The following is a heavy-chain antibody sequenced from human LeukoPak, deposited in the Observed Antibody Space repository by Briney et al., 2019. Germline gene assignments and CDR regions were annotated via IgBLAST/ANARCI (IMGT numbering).Heavy chain of an antibody. J-gene: IGHJ4*02. CDR1: GFTFSSYA. CDR2: ISSRSSYI. Sequence: KPGGSLRLSCAASGFTFSSYAMSWVRQAQGKGVEWVSSISSRSSYIYYADSVKGRFTISRDNAKNSLYLQMNSLRAEDTAVYYCASYYYYDSSGYYRGVYWGQGTLVTVSS. CDR3: ASYYYYDSSGYYRGVY. D-gene: IGHD3-22*01. V-gene: IGHV3-21*01.